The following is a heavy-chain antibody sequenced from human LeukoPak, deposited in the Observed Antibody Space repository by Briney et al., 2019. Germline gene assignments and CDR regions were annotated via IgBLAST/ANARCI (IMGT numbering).Heavy chain of an antibody. V-gene: IGHV3-7*02. CDR3: ARGGGDGSNAFSFDY. J-gene: IGHJ4*02. D-gene: IGHD3-10*01. CDR2: IKPDGSQK. Sequence: PGGSLRLSCAASGFTFSDSWMGWVRQAPGKGLEWVANIKPDGSQKYYVDSVKGRFTISRDNAKNSLYLQMNSLRAEDTAVYYCARGGGDGSNAFSFDYWGQGTLVTVSS. CDR1: GFTFSDSW.